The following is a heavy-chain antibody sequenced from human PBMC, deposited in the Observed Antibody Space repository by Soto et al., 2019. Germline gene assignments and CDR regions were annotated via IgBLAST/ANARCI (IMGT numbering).Heavy chain of an antibody. Sequence: GGSLRLSCAASGFTFSSYEMNWVRPAPGKGLEWVSYISRSGSTIYYADSVKGRFTISRDNAKNSLYLQMNSLRSEDTAVYYCPSDHLYSRSTSGSNYYYYGMDVCGQGTTVTVAS. V-gene: IGHV3-48*03. J-gene: IGHJ6*02. D-gene: IGHD2-2*01. CDR3: PSDHLYSRSTSGSNYYYYGMDV. CDR2: ISRSGSTI. CDR1: GFTFSSYE.